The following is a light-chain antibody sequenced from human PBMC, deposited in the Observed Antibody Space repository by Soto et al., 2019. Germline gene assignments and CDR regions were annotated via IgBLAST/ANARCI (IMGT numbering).Light chain of an antibody. V-gene: IGLV1-40*01. CDR2: GNN. CDR1: SANIGAPFD. CDR3: QSYDGSLSAVV. J-gene: IGLJ2*01. Sequence: QSVLTQPPSVSGAPGQRVTISCTGSSANIGAPFDVHWYQHFPGAVPKLLIYGNNKRPSWVPDRFSGSKSGSSASLAITGLQAEDEADYYCQSYDGSLSAVVFXGGTKVTVL.